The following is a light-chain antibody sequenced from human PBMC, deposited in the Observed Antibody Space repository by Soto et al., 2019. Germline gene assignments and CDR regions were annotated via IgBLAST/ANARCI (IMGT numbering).Light chain of an antibody. CDR3: QQYGSSAWT. CDR2: DTS. V-gene: IGKV3-20*01. J-gene: IGKJ1*01. Sequence: KFGQAPRLLINDTSHRATGIPARFSGSESGTDFTLTISRLEPEDFAVYYCQQYGSSAWTFGQGTKVDIK.